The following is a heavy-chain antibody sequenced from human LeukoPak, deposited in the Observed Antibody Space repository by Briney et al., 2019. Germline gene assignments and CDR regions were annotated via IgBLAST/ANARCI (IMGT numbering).Heavy chain of an antibody. J-gene: IGHJ2*01. D-gene: IGHD1-14*01. Sequence: GGSMRLSCVASGFTFSSHAMYWVRQAPGTGLEWVSTISAGPGDTYYADSVKGRFTISRDNSKNTLFLQMNSLRAGDTALYYCARRGTNLYFDFWGRGTLVTVSS. CDR1: GFTFSSHA. V-gene: IGHV3-23*01. CDR2: ISAGPGDT. CDR3: ARRGTNLYFDF.